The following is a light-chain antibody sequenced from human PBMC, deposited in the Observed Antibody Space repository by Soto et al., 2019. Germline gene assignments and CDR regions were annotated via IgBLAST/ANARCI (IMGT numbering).Light chain of an antibody. J-gene: IGKJ1*01. V-gene: IGKV1-39*01. Sequence: DIQMTQSPSSLSASVGDRVTITCRASQSISSYLNWYQQKPGKAPKLLIYAASSLQSGVPSRFSGSGSGTDFTLTITSLQPEDSATYYCQQTYANPPTFGQGTKVDIK. CDR2: AAS. CDR1: QSISSY. CDR3: QQTYANPPT.